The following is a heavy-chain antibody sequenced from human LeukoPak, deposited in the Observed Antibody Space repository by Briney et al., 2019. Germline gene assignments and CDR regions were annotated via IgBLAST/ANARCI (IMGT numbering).Heavy chain of an antibody. Sequence: SGGSLRLSCAASGFTFSSSAMSWVRQAPGKGLEWVSNISGSGSGGSTYYADSVKGRFTISRDNSKNTLYLQMNSLRAEDTAVYYCAKSGYNRFDHWGQGTLVTVSS. J-gene: IGHJ4*02. V-gene: IGHV3-23*01. CDR1: GFTFSSSA. D-gene: IGHD5-24*01. CDR3: AKSGYNRFDH. CDR2: ISGSGSGGST.